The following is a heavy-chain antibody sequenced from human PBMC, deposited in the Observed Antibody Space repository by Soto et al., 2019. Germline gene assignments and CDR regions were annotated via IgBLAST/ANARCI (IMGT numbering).Heavy chain of an antibody. V-gene: IGHV4-34*01. D-gene: IGHD3-10*01. CDR1: GGSFSGYY. Sequence: SETLSLTCAVYGGSFSGYYWSWIRQPPGKGLEWVGEINHSGSTNYNPSLKSRVTISVDTSKNQFSLKLSSVTAADTAVYYCARSPRGYYGSSLRKGSSLHYWGQGTLVTVSS. CDR3: ARSPRGYYGSSLRKGSSLHY. J-gene: IGHJ4*02. CDR2: INHSGST.